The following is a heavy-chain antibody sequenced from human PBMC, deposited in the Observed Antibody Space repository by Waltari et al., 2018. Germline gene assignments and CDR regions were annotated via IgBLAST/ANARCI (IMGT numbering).Heavy chain of an antibody. V-gene: IGHV3-30*04. CDR2: ISYDGRNK. CDR1: GFTFSSYA. J-gene: IGHJ4*02. Sequence: QVQLVESGGGVVQPGRSLRLSCAASGFTFSSYAMHWVRQAPGKGLAWVSVISYDGRNKYYADSVKGRFTISRDNSKNTLYLQMNSLGAEDTAVYYCARYGGGGYYFDYWGQGTLVTVSS. D-gene: IGHD4-17*01. CDR3: ARYGGGGYYFDY.